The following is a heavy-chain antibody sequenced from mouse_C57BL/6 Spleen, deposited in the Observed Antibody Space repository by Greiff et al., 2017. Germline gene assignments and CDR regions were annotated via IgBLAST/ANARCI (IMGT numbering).Heavy chain of an antibody. J-gene: IGHJ2*01. Sequence: EVMLVESGPELVKPGASVKMSCKASGYTFTDYNMHWVKQSHGKSLEWIGYINPNNGGTSYNQKFKGKATLTVNKSSSTAYMELRSLTSEDSAVYDCARGGGADYWGQGTTLTVSS. D-gene: IGHD1-1*02. V-gene: IGHV1-22*01. CDR2: INPNNGGT. CDR3: ARGGGADY. CDR1: GYTFTDYN.